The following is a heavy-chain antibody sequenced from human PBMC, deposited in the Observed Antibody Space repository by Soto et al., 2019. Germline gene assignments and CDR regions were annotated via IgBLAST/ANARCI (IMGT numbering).Heavy chain of an antibody. CDR1: FSGYY. CDR3: ARGKKVYIRKPRGWFEP. Sequence: FSGYYWSWIRQPPGKGLEWIGEINHRGSNNYNPSLKSRVTLSVDTSKNQFSLKLSSVTAADTAVYYCARGKKVYIRKPRGWFEPWGQGTLVTVSS. V-gene: IGHV4-34*01. D-gene: IGHD3-10*01. J-gene: IGHJ5*02. CDR2: INHRGSN.